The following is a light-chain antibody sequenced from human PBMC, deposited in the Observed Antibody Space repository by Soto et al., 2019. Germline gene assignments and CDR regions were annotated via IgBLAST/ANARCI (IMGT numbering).Light chain of an antibody. CDR2: DAS. J-gene: IGKJ3*01. V-gene: IGKV1-33*01. Sequence: LSSSLGDRGTDSGQRSQDIRTYLNWYQQTPRKAPKLLIHDASNLKTGVPSRFSGSGSGTAFTFTISSLQSEDILIYYCQQFDTLPFFGPGTKVDIK. CDR3: QQFDTLPF. CDR1: QDIRTY.